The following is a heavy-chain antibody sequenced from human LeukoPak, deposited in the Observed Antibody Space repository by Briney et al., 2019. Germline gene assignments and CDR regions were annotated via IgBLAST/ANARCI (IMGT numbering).Heavy chain of an antibody. CDR2: IYTSGST. D-gene: IGHD3-10*01. Sequence: ASETLSLTCTVSGGSISSYYWSWIRQPAGKGLEWIGRIYTSGSTNYNPSLKSRVTMSVDTSKNQFSLKLSSVTAADTAVYYCARDSVWFGESHDAFDIWGQGTMVTVSS. CDR3: ARDSVWFGESHDAFDI. J-gene: IGHJ3*02. V-gene: IGHV4-4*07. CDR1: GGSISSYY.